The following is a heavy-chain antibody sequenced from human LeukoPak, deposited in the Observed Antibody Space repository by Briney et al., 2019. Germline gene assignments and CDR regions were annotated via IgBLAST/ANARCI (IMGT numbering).Heavy chain of an antibody. D-gene: IGHD1-26*01. J-gene: IGHJ5*02. Sequence: ASVNVSCTASDYTFINYDVTWVRQTPGQGLEWTGWISAYNGNTNYVQSLQDRITMTTDTSTNTVYMELRSLRSDDTAVYYCARGERGIPSPSLDLWGQGTLVTVSS. CDR3: ARGERGIPSPSLDL. CDR1: DYTFINYD. V-gene: IGHV1-18*01. CDR2: ISAYNGNT.